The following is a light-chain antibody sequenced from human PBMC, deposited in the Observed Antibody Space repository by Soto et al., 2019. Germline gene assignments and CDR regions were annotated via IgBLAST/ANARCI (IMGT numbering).Light chain of an antibody. CDR2: GNS. CDR3: QSYDSSLSGSVV. Sequence: QSVLTQPTSVSGAPGQRVTISCTGSSSNIGAGYDVHWYQQLPGTAPKLLIYGNSNRPSGVPDRFSGSKSGTSASLAITGLQAEDEADYYCQSYDSSLSGSVVFGGGTKVTV. J-gene: IGLJ2*01. CDR1: SSNIGAGYD. V-gene: IGLV1-40*01.